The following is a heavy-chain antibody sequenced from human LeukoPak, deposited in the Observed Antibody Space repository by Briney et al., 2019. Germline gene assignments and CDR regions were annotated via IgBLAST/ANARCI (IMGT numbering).Heavy chain of an antibody. CDR2: INHSGST. Sequence: SETLSLTCAVYGGSFSGYYWSWVRQPPGKGLEWVGEINHSGSTNYNPSLKSRVTISVDTSKDQFSLKLSSVTAADTAVYYCANYDYWGQGTLVTVSS. V-gene: IGHV4-34*01. CDR1: GGSFSGYY. CDR3: ANYDY. J-gene: IGHJ4*02. D-gene: IGHD1-26*01.